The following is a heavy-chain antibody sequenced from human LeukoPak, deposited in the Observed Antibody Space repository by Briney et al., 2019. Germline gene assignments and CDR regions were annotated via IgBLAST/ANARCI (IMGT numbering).Heavy chain of an antibody. D-gene: IGHD3-3*01. CDR3: ARNSDFWSGYENWFDP. CDR1: VGSISGYY. J-gene: IGHJ5*02. CDR2: IYYGGVT. Sequence: SETLSLTCTVSVGSISGYYWNWIRQPPGKGLQWIGYIYYGGVTNYNPSLKSRVTISVDMSKNQFSLKLNSVTAADTAVYYCARNSDFWSGYENWFDPWGQGTLVTVSS. V-gene: IGHV4-59*01.